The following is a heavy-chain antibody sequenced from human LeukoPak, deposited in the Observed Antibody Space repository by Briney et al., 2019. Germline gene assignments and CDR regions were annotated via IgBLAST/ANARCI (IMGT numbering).Heavy chain of an antibody. CDR1: GGSISSSTDN. CDR3: ARATQLWFDFDY. V-gene: IGHV4-39*01. Sequence: PSETLSLTCTVSGGSISSSTDNWGWIRQPPGKGLEWIGSIYYGGSTYYNPSLKSRVTISADTSKNQFSLKLSSVTAADTAVYYCARATQLWFDFDYWGQGTLVTVSS. J-gene: IGHJ4*02. CDR2: IYYGGST. D-gene: IGHD5-18*01.